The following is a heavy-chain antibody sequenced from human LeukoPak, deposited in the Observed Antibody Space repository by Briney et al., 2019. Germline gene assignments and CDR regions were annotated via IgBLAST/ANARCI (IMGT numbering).Heavy chain of an antibody. J-gene: IGHJ6*03. CDR3: ASAVAGTSPATHYYYYYMDV. D-gene: IGHD6-19*01. CDR2: INHSGST. Sequence: SETLSLTCAVYGGSFSGYYWSWIRQPPGKGLEWIGEINHSGSTNYNPSLKSRVTISVDTSKNQFSLKLSSVTAADTAVYYCASAVAGTSPATHYYYYYMDVWGKGTTVTIPS. CDR1: GGSFSGYY. V-gene: IGHV4-34*01.